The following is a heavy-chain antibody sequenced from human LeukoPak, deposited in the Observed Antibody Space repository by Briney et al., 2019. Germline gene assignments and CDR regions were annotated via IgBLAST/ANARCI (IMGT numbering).Heavy chain of an antibody. CDR1: GDFFGCYW. CDR3: ARQGYTASYYFLDS. CDR2: IYATGST. J-gene: IGHJ4*02. V-gene: IGHV4-59*10. D-gene: IGHD1-26*01. Sequence: SETLSLSCDVSGDFFGCYWWGWVREPAGKGLEWIGRIYATGSTKFNPSLKSRLTMSMDTSTNQFSLQLTSVTAADTAVYFCARQGYTASYYFLDSWSQGILVTVSS.